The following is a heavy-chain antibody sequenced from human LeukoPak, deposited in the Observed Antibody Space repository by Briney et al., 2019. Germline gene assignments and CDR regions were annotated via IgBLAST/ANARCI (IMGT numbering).Heavy chain of an antibody. CDR3: AKGSDAHYYGSGSNY. CDR1: GGSIRGYY. Sequence: SETLSLTCNVSGGSIRGYYWSWIRQPPGKGLEWIGYIYSSGSTNYNSSLKSRVTISVDTSKNQFSLKVNSVTAADTAVYYCAKGSDAHYYGSGSNYWGQGTLVTVSS. D-gene: IGHD3-10*01. J-gene: IGHJ4*02. V-gene: IGHV4-59*01. CDR2: IYSSGST.